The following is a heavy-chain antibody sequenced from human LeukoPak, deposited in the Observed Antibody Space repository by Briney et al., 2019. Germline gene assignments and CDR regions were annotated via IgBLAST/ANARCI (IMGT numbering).Heavy chain of an antibody. Sequence: PSETLSLTCTVSGGSISSYYWSWIRQPPGKGLEWIGYIYYSGSTNYNPSLKSRVTISVDTSKNQFSLKLSSVTAADTAVYYCARQDPGRRDFDYWGQGTLVTVSS. V-gene: IGHV4-59*08. J-gene: IGHJ4*02. CDR1: GGSISSYY. CDR3: ARQDPGRRDFDY. CDR2: IYYSGST. D-gene: IGHD3-10*01.